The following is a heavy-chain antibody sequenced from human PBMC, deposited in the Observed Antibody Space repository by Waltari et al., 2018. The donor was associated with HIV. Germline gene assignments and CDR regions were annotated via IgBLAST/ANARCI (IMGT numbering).Heavy chain of an antibody. CDR1: GGSITSYI. CDR3: ARGIFGGNPGY. D-gene: IGHD2-15*01. V-gene: IGHV4-59*01. CDR2: IHSTGST. J-gene: IGHJ4*02. Sequence: QLQLRESGPGLVKPLETVALNCSVSGGSITSYIWSWYRQPPAKGLEWIGYIHSTGSTNYSTSLKSRVTISVDTSKTFFSLQLNSVTAADTAIYYCARGIFGGNPGYWGRGTLITVSS.